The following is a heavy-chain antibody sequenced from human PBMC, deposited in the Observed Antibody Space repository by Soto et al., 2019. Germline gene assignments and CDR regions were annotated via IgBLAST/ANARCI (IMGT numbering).Heavy chain of an antibody. J-gene: IGHJ6*02. D-gene: IGHD3-10*01. Sequence: VQVVQSGVEVRRPGSSVKVSCKASGETFKNCVISWVRQAPGQGLEWMGGIIPLFGTTDFAQRFQGRLTITTDESTTTAYMELSRLRSEDTATYYCAAELGFGKLSVVWGQGTTVIVSS. V-gene: IGHV1-69*01. CDR2: IIPLFGTT. CDR3: AAELGFGKLSVV. CDR1: GETFKNCV.